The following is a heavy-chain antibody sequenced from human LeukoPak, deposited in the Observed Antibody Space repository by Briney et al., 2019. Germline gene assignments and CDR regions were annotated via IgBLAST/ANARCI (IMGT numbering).Heavy chain of an antibody. CDR2: IIPILGIA. CDR3: ARDRIWFGEFY. Sequence: GSSVKVSCKASGGTFSSYAISWVRQAPGQGPEWMGRIIPILGIANYAQKFQGRVTITADKSTSTAYMELSSLRSEDTAVYYCARDRIWFGEFYWGQGTLVTVSS. D-gene: IGHD3-10*01. V-gene: IGHV1-69*04. J-gene: IGHJ4*02. CDR1: GGTFSSYA.